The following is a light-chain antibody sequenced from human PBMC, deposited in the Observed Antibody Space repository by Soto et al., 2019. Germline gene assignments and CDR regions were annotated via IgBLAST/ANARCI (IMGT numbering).Light chain of an antibody. CDR2: QIS. V-gene: IGKV2-24*01. CDR1: RSLLHVDGNTY. CDR3: VQATQFPQT. Sequence: EIVLTQTPLSSPVTLGQPASISCRSSRSLLHVDGNTYLSWLHQRPGQPPRLLIYQISNRFSGVPDRFSGSGAGTDFTLKISRVEAEDVGVYYCVQATQFPQTFGQGTKVDIK. J-gene: IGKJ1*01.